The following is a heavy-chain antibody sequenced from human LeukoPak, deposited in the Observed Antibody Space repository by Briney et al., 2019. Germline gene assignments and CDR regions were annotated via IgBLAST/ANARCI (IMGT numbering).Heavy chain of an antibody. CDR2: INPNSGGT. CDR1: GYTFTGYY. J-gene: IGHJ6*02. V-gene: IGHV1-2*02. Sequence: ASVKVSCKASGYTFTGYYMHWVRQAPGQGVEWMGWINPNSGGTNYAQKFQGRVTMTRDTSISTAYMELSRLRSDDTAVYYCARDLPVYGSGSRNPMYYYYGMDVWGQGTPVTVSS. D-gene: IGHD3-10*01. CDR3: ARDLPVYGSGSRNPMYYYYGMDV.